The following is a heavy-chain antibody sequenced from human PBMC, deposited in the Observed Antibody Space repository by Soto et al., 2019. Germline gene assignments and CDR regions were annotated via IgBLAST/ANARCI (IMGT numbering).Heavy chain of an antibody. CDR3: ARDWHPRFDP. CDR1: GYSFSSYG. J-gene: IGHJ5*02. CDR2: ISPSSGET. V-gene: IGHV1-18*01. Sequence: QVQLVQSGPEVKKPGASVKVSCKASGYSFSSYGITWVRQAPGQGLEWMGWISPSSGETNYAQKSQGRVTVTTDTSTTTTYLELRSLKSDDTAVYYCARDWHPRFDPWGPGTLVTVSS.